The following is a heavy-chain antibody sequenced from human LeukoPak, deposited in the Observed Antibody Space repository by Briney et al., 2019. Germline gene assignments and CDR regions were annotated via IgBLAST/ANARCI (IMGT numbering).Heavy chain of an antibody. Sequence: GTSLRLSCAASGFTFTSYGMHWVRQAPGKGLEWVALIWYDGRKEYYADSVKGQFTISRDDSRNTLYLQMNGLRAEDTAVYYCARLGSSWSSDYWGQGTLVTVSS. D-gene: IGHD6-13*01. V-gene: IGHV3-33*01. CDR2: IWYDGRKE. CDR3: ARLGSSWSSDY. J-gene: IGHJ4*02. CDR1: GFTFTSYG.